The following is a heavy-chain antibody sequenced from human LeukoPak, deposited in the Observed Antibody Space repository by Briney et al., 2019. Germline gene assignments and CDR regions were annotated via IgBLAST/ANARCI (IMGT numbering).Heavy chain of an antibody. D-gene: IGHD2-2*01. CDR2: ISGSGGGT. CDR3: AKRGSTYSNWYFDL. CDR1: GLTFRSYA. J-gene: IGHJ2*01. Sequence: GGSLRLSCSASGLTFRSYAMSWIRQAPGKGLDWVSTISGSGGGTYADSVKGRFTISRDNSKNTLYLQMNRLRAEDTAVYYCAKRGSTYSNWYFDLWGRGTLVTVSA. V-gene: IGHV3-23*01.